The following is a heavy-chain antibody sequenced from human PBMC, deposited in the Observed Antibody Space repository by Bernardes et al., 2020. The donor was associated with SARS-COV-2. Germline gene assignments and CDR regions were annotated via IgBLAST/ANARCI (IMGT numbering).Heavy chain of an antibody. CDR3: ARHFGLVKSVFYFYGVDV. CDR1: GYTLSAFF. J-gene: IGHJ6*02. CDR2: INPKNGAT. V-gene: IGHV1-2*02. D-gene: IGHD3-9*01. Sequence: AASKVYCKASGYTLSAFFIHWVRQAPGQGLEWMGWINPKNGATNYAQKFQGRVTMTRDTSISTVFLEVTRLTSDDAAVYYCARHFGLVKSVFYFYGVDVWGQGTTVTVSS.